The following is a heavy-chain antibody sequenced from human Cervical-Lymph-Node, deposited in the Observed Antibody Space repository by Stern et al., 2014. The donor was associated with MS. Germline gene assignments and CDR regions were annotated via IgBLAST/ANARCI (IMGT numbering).Heavy chain of an antibody. CDR1: GGTFSSYT. J-gene: IGHJ4*02. CDR2: IIPILGIA. V-gene: IGHV1-69*08. Sequence: VQLVQSGAEVKKPGSSVKVSCKASGGTFSSYTISWVRQAPGQGLEWMGRIIPILGIANYAQKFQGRVTITADKSTSTAYMELSSLRSEDTAVYYCAREGPPYYDFWSGYFWAHWGQGTLVTVSS. CDR3: AREGPPYYDFWSGYFWAH. D-gene: IGHD3-3*01.